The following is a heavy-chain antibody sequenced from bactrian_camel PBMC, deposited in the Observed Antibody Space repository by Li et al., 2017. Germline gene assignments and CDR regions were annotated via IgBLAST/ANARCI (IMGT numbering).Heavy chain of an antibody. CDR2: LYIDNDNT. Sequence: HVQLVESGGGLVQPGGSLRLSCAASGFTFSTYYMTWVRQPTGKELEWVASLYIDNDNTYYTDSVKGRFTISRDNAKNTLYLQMNSLKTEDAAVYYCATEGESYCNPEYWGQGTQVTVS. CDR3: ATEGESYCNPEY. CDR1: GFTFSTYY. D-gene: IGHD1*01. J-gene: IGHJ4*01. V-gene: IGHV3-2*01.